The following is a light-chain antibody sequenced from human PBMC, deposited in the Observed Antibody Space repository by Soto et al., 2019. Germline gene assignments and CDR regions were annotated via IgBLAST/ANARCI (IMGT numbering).Light chain of an antibody. Sequence: DIQITQSPTCLSASVGDRATINLRPSQSISGYLNWYRHKPGKAPTLLIYAASTLQSGVPSRFSGSGSGTDFTLTISNLQPEDFATYYCQQSYSTLPITFGQGTRLEI. CDR2: AAS. V-gene: IGKV1-39*01. J-gene: IGKJ5*01. CDR3: QQSYSTLPIT. CDR1: QSISGY.